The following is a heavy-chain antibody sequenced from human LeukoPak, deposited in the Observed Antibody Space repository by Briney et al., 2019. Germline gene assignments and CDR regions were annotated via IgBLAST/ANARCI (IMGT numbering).Heavy chain of an antibody. Sequence: GGSLRLSCAASGFTFSSSDMHWVRQATGKGLEWVSAIGTVGDTYYADPVKGRFTFSRDKSKNTLYLQMKSLTPDDSAIYYCATDPRDGGQNVWGKGTTVTVSS. CDR1: GFTFSSSD. CDR3: ATDPRDGGQNV. D-gene: IGHD5-24*01. V-gene: IGHV3-13*01. CDR2: IGTVGDT. J-gene: IGHJ6*04.